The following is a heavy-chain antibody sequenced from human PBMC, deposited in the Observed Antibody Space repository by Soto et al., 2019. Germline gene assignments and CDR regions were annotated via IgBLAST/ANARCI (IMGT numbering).Heavy chain of an antibody. CDR1: GGSITSGGFY. V-gene: IGHV4-31*02. J-gene: IGHJ4*02. Sequence: QVQLQESGPGLVKPSQTLSLTCSVSGGSITSGGFYWSWIRQHPGTGLEWIGYIHYSGTTYYNPSLKSRASISLGTSKNEFSLKRSSVTAADTAVYFCARRALPQCINGVCYKDGFWDYWGQGALVTVSS. CDR3: ARRALPQCINGVCYKDGFWDY. CDR2: IHYSGTT. D-gene: IGHD2-8*01.